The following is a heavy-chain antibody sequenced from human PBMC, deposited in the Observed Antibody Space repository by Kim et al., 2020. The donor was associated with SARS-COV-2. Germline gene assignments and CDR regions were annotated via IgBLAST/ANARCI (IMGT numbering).Heavy chain of an antibody. CDR2: ISSSSSYI. CDR1: GFTFSSYS. V-gene: IGHV3-21*01. J-gene: IGHJ4*02. D-gene: IGHD2-2*01. CDR3: ARDLVADIVVVPAADTDY. Sequence: GGSLRLSCAASGFTFSSYSMNWVRQAPGKGLEWVSSISSSSSYIYYADSVKGRFTISRDNAKNSLYLQMNSLRAEDTAVYYCARDLVADIVVVPAADTDYWGQGTLVTVSS.